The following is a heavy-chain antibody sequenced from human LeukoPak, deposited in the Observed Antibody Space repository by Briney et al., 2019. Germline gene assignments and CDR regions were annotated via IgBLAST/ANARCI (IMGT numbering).Heavy chain of an antibody. V-gene: IGHV4-38-2*02. D-gene: IGHD2-15*01. J-gene: IGHJ3*02. CDR1: GYSIDSGFY. CDR3: ARVGYSGSYYHAFEI. CDR2: IYHSGST. Sequence: AETLSLTCTVSGYSIDSGFYGGWIRQPPGKGLEWIANIYHSGSTYYNPSLQSRVNISVDTSNNQFSLHLATVAATDTAMYYCARVGYSGSYYHAFEIWGQGTMVTVSS.